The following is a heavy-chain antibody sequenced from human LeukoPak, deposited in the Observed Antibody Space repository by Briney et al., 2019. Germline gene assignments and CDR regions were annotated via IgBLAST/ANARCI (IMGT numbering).Heavy chain of an antibody. CDR3: AKDIEYDSSSWYSLNCFDY. J-gene: IGHJ4*02. V-gene: IGHV3-23*01. Sequence: PGGSLRLSCAASGFTFSSYGMHWVRQAPGKGLEWVSAISGSGGSTYYADSVKGRFTISRDNSKNTLYLQMNSLRAEDTAVYYCAKDIEYDSSSWYSLNCFDYWGQGTLVTVSS. D-gene: IGHD6-13*01. CDR2: ISGSGGST. CDR1: GFTFSSYG.